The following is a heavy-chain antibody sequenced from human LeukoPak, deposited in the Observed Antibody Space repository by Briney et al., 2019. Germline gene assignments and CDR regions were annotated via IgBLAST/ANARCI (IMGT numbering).Heavy chain of an antibody. CDR1: GGSISSSRDY. J-gene: IGHJ5*02. D-gene: IGHD3-10*01. CDR2: IYYSGST. V-gene: IGHV4-39*01. Sequence: PSETLSLTCIVSGGSISSSRDYWAWIRQPPGRGLEWIANIYYSGSTYYGPSLKSRVIISVDTSKNQFSLKLSSVTAADTAVYYCARRLRFVGVWFDPWGQGTLVTVSS. CDR3: ARRLRFVGVWFDP.